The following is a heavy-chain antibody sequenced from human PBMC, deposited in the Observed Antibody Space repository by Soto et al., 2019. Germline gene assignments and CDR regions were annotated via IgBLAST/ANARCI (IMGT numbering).Heavy chain of an antibody. CDR2: INAGNGNT. CDR3: ARGLLLRFGWFDP. CDR1: GYTFTSYS. J-gene: IGHJ5*02. Sequence: ASVKVSCKASGYTFTSYSMHWVRHAPGQRLEWMGWINAGNGNTKYSQKFQGRVTITRDTSASTAYMELSSLRSEDTAVYYCARGLLLRFGWFDPWGQGTLVTVSS. V-gene: IGHV1-3*01. D-gene: IGHD3-10*02.